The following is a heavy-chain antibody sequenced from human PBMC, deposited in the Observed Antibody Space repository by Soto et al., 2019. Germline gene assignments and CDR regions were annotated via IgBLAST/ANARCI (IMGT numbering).Heavy chain of an antibody. D-gene: IGHD3-3*01. Sequence: ASVKVSCKASGYTFTSYAMHGVRPAAGRRVEWMGWINASNGNTEYSQKFQGRVTITRDTSASTAYMELSSLRSEDTAVYYCARDSRFLEWFIGHYYYGMDVWGQGTTVTVSS. CDR2: INASNGNT. CDR1: GYTFTSYA. J-gene: IGHJ6*02. CDR3: ARDSRFLEWFIGHYYYGMDV. V-gene: IGHV1-3*01.